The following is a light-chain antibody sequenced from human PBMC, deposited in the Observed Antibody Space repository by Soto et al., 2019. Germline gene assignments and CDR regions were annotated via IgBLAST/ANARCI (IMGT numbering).Light chain of an antibody. J-gene: IGKJ2*01. CDR1: QSISSY. V-gene: IGKV1-39*01. Sequence: DIQMTQSPSSLSASVGDRVTITCRASQSISSYLNWYQQKPGKAPKLLINAASSSQSGVPSRFSGSGTGTDFTLTITSIRPEDFATYYHHQSYSTPVALGHGTMLEIK. CDR2: AAS. CDR3: HQSYSTPVA.